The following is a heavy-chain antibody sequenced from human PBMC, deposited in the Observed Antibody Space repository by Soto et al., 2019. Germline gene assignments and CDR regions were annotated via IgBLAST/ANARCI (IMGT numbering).Heavy chain of an antibody. CDR1: GFTFSSYG. D-gene: IGHD6-19*01. J-gene: IGHJ4*02. CDR3: AKAAVAGSNYFDY. V-gene: IGHV3-30*18. Sequence: QVQLVESGGGVVQPGRSLRLSCAASGFTFSSYGMHWVRQAPGKGLEWVAVISYDGSNKYYADSVKGRFTIPRDNSKNTLYLQMNSLRAEDTAVYYCAKAAVAGSNYFDYWGQGTLVTVSS. CDR2: ISYDGSNK.